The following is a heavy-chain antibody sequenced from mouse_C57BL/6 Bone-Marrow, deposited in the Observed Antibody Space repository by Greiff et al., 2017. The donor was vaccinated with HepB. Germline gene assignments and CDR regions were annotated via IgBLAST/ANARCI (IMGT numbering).Heavy chain of an antibody. CDR1: GYTFTDYY. J-gene: IGHJ4*01. CDR3: ARDPSMVKFVMDY. CDR2: INPNNGGT. D-gene: IGHD2-1*01. Sequence: VQLQQSGPELVKPGASVKISCKASGYTFTDYYMNWVKQSHGKSLEWIGDINPNNGGTSYNQKFKGKATLTVDKSSSTAYMELRSLTSEDSAVYYCARDPSMVKFVMDYWGQGTSVTVSS. V-gene: IGHV1-26*01.